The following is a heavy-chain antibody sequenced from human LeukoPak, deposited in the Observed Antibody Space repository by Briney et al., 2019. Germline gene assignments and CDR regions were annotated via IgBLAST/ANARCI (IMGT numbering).Heavy chain of an antibody. V-gene: IGHV3-48*03. CDR2: ISSSGSTI. J-gene: IGHJ4*02. D-gene: IGHD3-10*01. CDR3: ARGSYYGSGSYYNPPDY. CDR1: GFTFSSYE. Sequence: PGGSLRLSCAASGFTFSSYEMNWVRQAPGKGLEWVSYISSSGSTIYYADSVKGRFTISRDNAKNSLYLQMNSLRAEDTAVYYCARGSYYGSGSYYNPPDYWGQGTLVTVSS.